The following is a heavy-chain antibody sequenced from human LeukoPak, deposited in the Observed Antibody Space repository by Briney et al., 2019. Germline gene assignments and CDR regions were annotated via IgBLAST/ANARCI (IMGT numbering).Heavy chain of an antibody. CDR2: IYYSGST. J-gene: IGHJ4*02. CDR3: ARGYGSSWYGVDY. D-gene: IGHD6-13*01. CDR1: GGSIISYY. Sequence: SETLSLTCTVSGGSIISYYWSWIRQPPGKGLGWIGYIYYSGSTNYDPSLKSRVTISVDTSKNQFSLKLSSVTAADTAMYYCARGYGSSWYGVDYWGQGALVTVSS. V-gene: IGHV4-59*01.